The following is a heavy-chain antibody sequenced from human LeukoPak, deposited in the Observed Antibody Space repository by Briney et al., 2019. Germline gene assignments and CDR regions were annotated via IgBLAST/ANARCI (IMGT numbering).Heavy chain of an antibody. D-gene: IGHD6-6*01. CDR2: IYHSGST. CDR3: ARTSIAARRANAFDI. Sequence: SETLSLTCTVSGGSISSSSYYWGWIRQPPGKGLEWIGYIYHSGSTYYNPSLKSRVTISVDRSKNQFSLKLSSVTAADTAVYYCARTSIAARRANAFDIWGQGTMVTVSS. CDR1: GGSISSSSYY. J-gene: IGHJ3*02. V-gene: IGHV4-30-2*01.